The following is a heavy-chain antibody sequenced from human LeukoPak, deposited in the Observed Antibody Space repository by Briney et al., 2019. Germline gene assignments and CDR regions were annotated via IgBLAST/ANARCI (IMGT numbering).Heavy chain of an antibody. V-gene: IGHV1-8*03. CDR3: AREGLDY. Sequence: GASVKVSCKASGYTFTNYDINWVRQATGQGLEWTGYMNPNSGNSAYAQKFQGRVTITTDASISTAYMELSGLRSEDTALYYCAREGLDYWGQGTLVTVSS. CDR2: MNPNSGNS. J-gene: IGHJ4*02. CDR1: GYTFTNYD.